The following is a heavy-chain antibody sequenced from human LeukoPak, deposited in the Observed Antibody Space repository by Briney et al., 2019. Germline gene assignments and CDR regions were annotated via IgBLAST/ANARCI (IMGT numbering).Heavy chain of an antibody. V-gene: IGHV3-30*04. J-gene: IGHJ4*02. CDR1: GFTFSSYV. Sequence: PGGSLRLSCAASGFTFSSYVMHWVRQAPGEGLEWVADISYDGSNTYYADSVQGRFTISRDNSKNTLYLQMNSLKTEDTAVYYCTRDSIYYYIDYWGQGTLVTVSS. CDR3: TRDSIYYYIDY. D-gene: IGHD2-21*01. CDR2: ISYDGSNT.